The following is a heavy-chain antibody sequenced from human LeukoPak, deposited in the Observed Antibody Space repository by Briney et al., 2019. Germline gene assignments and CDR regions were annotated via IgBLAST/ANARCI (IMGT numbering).Heavy chain of an antibody. D-gene: IGHD3-16*01. CDR2: IGGSST. CDR3: AKGGGRLYKHFDY. CDR1: GFTFSSYG. V-gene: IGHV3-23*01. Sequence: GGSLRLSCAASGFTFSSYGMSLVRQAPGKGLEWVSVIGGSSTYYADSVKGRFTISRDNSKNTLYLQMSSLRAEDTAVYYCAKGGGRLYKHFDYWGQGALVTVSS. J-gene: IGHJ4*02.